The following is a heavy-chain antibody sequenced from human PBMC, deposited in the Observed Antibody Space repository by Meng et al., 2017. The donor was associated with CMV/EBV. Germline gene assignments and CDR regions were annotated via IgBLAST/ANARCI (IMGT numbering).Heavy chain of an antibody. CDR3: AKGWELPPFDY. J-gene: IGHJ4*02. V-gene: IGHV3-23*01. Sequence: GQVLECGGGLGQPGGTLRLSRDVSGFTFSSYAMSWVRQAPGKGLEWVSAISGSGGSTYYADSVKGRFTISRDNSKNTLYLQMNSLRAEDTAVYYCAKGWELPPFDYWGQGTLVTVSS. CDR1: GFTFSSYA. CDR2: ISGSGGST. D-gene: IGHD2-15*01.